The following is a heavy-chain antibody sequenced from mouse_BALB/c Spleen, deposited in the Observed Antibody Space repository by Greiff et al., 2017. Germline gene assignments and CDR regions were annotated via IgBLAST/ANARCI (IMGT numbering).Heavy chain of an antibody. V-gene: IGHV5-6-5*01. Sequence: EVKLMESGGGLVKPGGSLKLSCAASGFTFSSYAMSWVRQTPEKRLEWVASISSGGSTYYPDSVKGRFTISRDNARNILYLQMSSLRSEDTAMYYCAIDSSGYLAYWGQGTLVTVSA. CDR1: GFTFSSYA. J-gene: IGHJ3*01. D-gene: IGHD3-1*01. CDR2: ISSGGST. CDR3: AIDSSGYLAY.